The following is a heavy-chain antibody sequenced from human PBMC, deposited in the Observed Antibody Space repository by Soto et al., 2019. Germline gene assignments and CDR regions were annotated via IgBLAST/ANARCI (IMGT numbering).Heavy chain of an antibody. CDR1: GYTFNSYG. D-gene: IGHD3-3*01. V-gene: IGHV1-18*01. CDR2: INTYNGNT. CDR3: ARVTLSGVVINPQRYDFYVEG. J-gene: IGHJ6*03. Sequence: QLMQSGAEVKKPGASVQVSCKPYGYTFNSYGITWVRQAPGQGLEWMGWINTYNGNTNYAQKFQGRVTMNTDTSTSTAYIELRSLTSAEPAVSYCARVTLSGVVINPQRYDFYVEGWGKGTTVSVSS.